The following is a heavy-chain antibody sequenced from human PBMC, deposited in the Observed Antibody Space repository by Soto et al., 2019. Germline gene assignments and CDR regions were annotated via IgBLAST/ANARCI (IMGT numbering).Heavy chain of an antibody. Sequence: QVQLQESGPRLVKPSETLSLTCSVSGVSIGSHFWSWIRQAPGKGPELVGYIYHTVNTNYNPALKSRVTISMDTSENQLYLQLSSVTAADTAVYYCARLQYTVVTALDIWGQGTMVTVSS. CDR2: IYHTVNT. D-gene: IGHD2-15*01. CDR1: GVSIGSHF. CDR3: ARLQYTVVTALDI. V-gene: IGHV4-59*11. J-gene: IGHJ3*02.